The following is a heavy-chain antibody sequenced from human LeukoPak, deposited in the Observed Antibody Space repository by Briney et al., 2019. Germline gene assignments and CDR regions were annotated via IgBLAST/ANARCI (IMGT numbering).Heavy chain of an antibody. CDR2: IYYSGST. CDR1: GYSISSGYY. CDR3: ARHQRGHSDAFDI. Sequence: SETLSLTCTVSGYSISSGYYWGWIRQPPGKGLEWIGYIYYSGSTNFNPSLKSRVTISVDTSKNQFSLKLISVTAADTAVYYCARHQRGHSDAFDIWGQGTMVNVSS. D-gene: IGHD4-23*01. V-gene: IGHV4-61*01. J-gene: IGHJ3*02.